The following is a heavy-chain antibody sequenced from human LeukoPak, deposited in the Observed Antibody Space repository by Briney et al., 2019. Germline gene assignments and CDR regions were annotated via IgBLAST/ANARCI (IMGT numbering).Heavy chain of an antibody. V-gene: IGHV4-34*01. CDR3: ARGGLFRYCSGGGCPQENYFDY. CDR1: GGSFSGYY. Sequence: SETLSLTCAVYGGSFSGYYWSWIRQPPGKGLEWIGEINHSGSTNYNPSLKSRVTISVDTSKNQFSLKLSSVTAADTAVYYCARGGLFRYCSGGGCPQENYFDYWGQGTLVTVSS. J-gene: IGHJ4*02. D-gene: IGHD2-15*01. CDR2: INHSGST.